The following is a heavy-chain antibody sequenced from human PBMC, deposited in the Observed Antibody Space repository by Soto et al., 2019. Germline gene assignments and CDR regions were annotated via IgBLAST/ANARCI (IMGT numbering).Heavy chain of an antibody. CDR1: KFSCDTFT. D-gene: IGHD6-6*01. J-gene: IGHJ6*02. V-gene: IGHV3-43D*04. CDR2: ISWDGGST. CDR3: AKDIVPRIAARSIYYYGMDV. Sequence: LXPASVASKFSCDTFTMHSVRQAPETGLEGVSLISWDGGSTYYADSVKGRFTIPRDNSKNSLYLQMNSLRAEDTALYYCAKDIVPRIAARSIYYYGMDVWGQGTTVTVSS.